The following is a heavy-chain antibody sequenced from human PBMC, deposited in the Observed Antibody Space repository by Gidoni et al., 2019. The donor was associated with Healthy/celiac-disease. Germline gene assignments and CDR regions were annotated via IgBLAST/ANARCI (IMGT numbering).Heavy chain of an antibody. CDR2: IYYSGST. CDR3: ASLVDTARRGPRPGSY. V-gene: IGHV4-39*01. J-gene: IGHJ4*02. D-gene: IGHD5-18*01. CDR1: GGSISSSRYY. Sequence: QLQLQESAPGLVKPSEPLSLTCTVSGGSISSSRYYWGWIRQPPGKGLEWTGSIYYSGSTYYNPSLKSRVTISVDTSKNQFSLKLSSVTAADTAVYYCASLVDTARRGPRPGSYWGQGTLVTVSS.